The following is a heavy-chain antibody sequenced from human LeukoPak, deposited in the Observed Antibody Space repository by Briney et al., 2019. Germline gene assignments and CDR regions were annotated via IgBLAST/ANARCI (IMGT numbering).Heavy chain of an antibody. V-gene: IGHV3-21*01. J-gene: IGHJ4*02. CDR3: ARDYGGSSPFDY. CDR1: GFTFSSYS. CDR2: ISSSSSYI. D-gene: IGHD4-23*01. Sequence: KSGGSLRLSCAASGFTFSSYSMNWVRQAPGKGLEWVSSISSSSSYIYYADSVKGRFTIPRDNAKNSLYLQMNSLRAEDTAVYYCARDYGGSSPFDYWGQGTLVTVSS.